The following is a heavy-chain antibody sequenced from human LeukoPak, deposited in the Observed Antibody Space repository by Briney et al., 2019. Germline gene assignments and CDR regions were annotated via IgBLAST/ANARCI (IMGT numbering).Heavy chain of an antibody. CDR1: GFTVTSNY. V-gene: IGHV3-53*01. Sequence: GGPLRLSCAASGFTVTSNYMTWVRQAPGKGLERVSVIYSGGSTYYADSVKGRFTISRDNSKNTLYLQMNSLRAEDTAVYYCASYGSGSLYYYYGMDVWGQGTTVTVSS. J-gene: IGHJ6*02. CDR3: ASYGSGSLYYYYGMDV. CDR2: IYSGGST. D-gene: IGHD3-10*01.